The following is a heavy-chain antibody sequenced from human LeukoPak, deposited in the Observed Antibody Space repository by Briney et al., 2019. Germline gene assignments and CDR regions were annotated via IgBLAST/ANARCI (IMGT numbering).Heavy chain of an antibody. CDR2: IYSGGST. CDR3: ASNPAGYYYYYMDV. V-gene: IGHV3-66*01. D-gene: IGHD1-14*01. Sequence: PGGSLRLSCAASGFTVSSNYMSWVRQAPGKWLEWVSVIYSGGSTYYADSVKGRFTISRDNSKNTLYLQMNSLRAEDTAVYYCASNPAGYYYYYMDVSGKGTTVTVSS. J-gene: IGHJ6*03. CDR1: GFTVSSNY.